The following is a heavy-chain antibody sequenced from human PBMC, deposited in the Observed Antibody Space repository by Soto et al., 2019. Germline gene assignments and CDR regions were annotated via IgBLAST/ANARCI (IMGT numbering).Heavy chain of an antibody. V-gene: IGHV4-59*12. CDR2: IYYSGST. CDR1: GGSIGSYY. CDR3: AGASTWHPGAFDI. D-gene: IGHD5-12*01. Sequence: SETLSLTCTVSGGSIGSYYWSWIRQPPGKRLEWIGYIYYSGSTNYNPSLKSRATISVDTSKNQLSLKLSSVTAADTAVYYCAGASTWHPGAFDIWGQGTTVT. J-gene: IGHJ3*02.